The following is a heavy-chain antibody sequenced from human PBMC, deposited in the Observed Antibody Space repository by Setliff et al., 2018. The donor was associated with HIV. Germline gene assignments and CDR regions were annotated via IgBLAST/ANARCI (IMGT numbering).Heavy chain of an antibody. Sequence: SETLSLTCTVSGGSISSSSSFWGWIRQPPGKGLEWIGSIYYSGSTYYNPSLQSRVTISVDTSKNQFSLKLSSVTAADTAVYYCARQRTVTTYFDYWGQGTLVTVSS. CDR3: ARQRTVTTYFDY. CDR2: IYYSGST. D-gene: IGHD4-17*01. J-gene: IGHJ4*02. CDR1: GGSISSSSSF. V-gene: IGHV4-39*01.